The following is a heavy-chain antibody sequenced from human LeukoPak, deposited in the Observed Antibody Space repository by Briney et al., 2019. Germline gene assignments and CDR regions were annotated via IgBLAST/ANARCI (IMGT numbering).Heavy chain of an antibody. D-gene: IGHD2-15*01. CDR1: GFTFSSYA. CDR3: ARDSAWGGDIVVVVAAAFDY. V-gene: IGHV3-30*04. CDR2: ILYVGSNQ. J-gene: IGHJ4*02. Sequence: GGPLRLSCAASGFTFSSYAMHWVRKAPGKGLEWVAVILYVGSNQYYADSVKGRFTISRGNSKNTLYLQMDSLSAEDTAVYFCARDSAWGGDIVVVVAAAFDYWGQGTLVTVSS.